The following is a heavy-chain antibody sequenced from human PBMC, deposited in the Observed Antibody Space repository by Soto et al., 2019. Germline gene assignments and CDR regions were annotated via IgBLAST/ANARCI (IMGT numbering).Heavy chain of an antibody. V-gene: IGHV3-23*01. J-gene: IGHJ4*02. Sequence: PGGSLRLSCAASGFTLSSYAMSWVRQAPGKGQEWVSAISGIGGSTYYADSVKGRFTISRDNSKNTLYLQMNILRAEDTVVYYCANLQDFFAYWGQGTLVTVSA. CDR2: ISGIGGST. CDR3: ANLQDFFAY. CDR1: GFTLSSYA.